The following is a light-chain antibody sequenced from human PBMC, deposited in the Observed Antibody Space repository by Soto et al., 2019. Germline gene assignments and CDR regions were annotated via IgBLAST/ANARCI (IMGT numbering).Light chain of an antibody. CDR3: ATWDDSLNGWV. Sequence: QTVVTQPPSASGTPGQRVSISCSGNSSNIGSNTVNWYHQLPGTAPTLLIKSNNQRPSGIPDRFSGSKSGTSASLAISGLQSEDEADYYCATWDDSLNGWVFGGGTKLTVL. CDR1: SSNIGSNT. CDR2: SNN. J-gene: IGLJ3*02. V-gene: IGLV1-44*01.